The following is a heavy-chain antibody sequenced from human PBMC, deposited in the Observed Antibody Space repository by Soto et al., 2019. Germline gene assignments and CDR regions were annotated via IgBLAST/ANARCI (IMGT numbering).Heavy chain of an antibody. Sequence: ASVKVSCTASGYTFTSYDINWVRQATGQGLEWMGWMNPNSGNTGYAQKFQGRVTMTRNTSISTAYMELSSLRSEDTAVYYCARGWVSSSWYAMGSYYYYYMDVWGKGTTVTVSS. CDR3: ARGWVSSSWYAMGSYYYYYMDV. J-gene: IGHJ6*03. V-gene: IGHV1-8*01. CDR2: MNPNSGNT. D-gene: IGHD6-13*01. CDR1: GYTFTSYD.